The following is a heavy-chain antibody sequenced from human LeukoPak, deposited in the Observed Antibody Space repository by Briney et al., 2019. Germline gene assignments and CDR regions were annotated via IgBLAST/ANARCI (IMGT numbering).Heavy chain of an antibody. CDR1: GYTFTSYY. V-gene: IGHV1-46*01. D-gene: IGHD1-1*01. CDR3: ARGGPRGTTTDYFDY. CDR2: INPSGGST. Sequence: GASVKVSSKASGYTFTSYYMHWVRQAPGQGLEWMGIINPSGGSTSYAQKFQGRVTMTRDTSTSTVYMELSSLRSEDTAVYYCARGGPRGTTTDYFDYGGQGTLVTVSA. J-gene: IGHJ4*02.